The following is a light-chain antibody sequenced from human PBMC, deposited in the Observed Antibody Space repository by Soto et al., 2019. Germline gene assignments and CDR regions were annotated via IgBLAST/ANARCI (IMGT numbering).Light chain of an antibody. J-gene: IGKJ1*01. Sequence: DIQMTQSPSTLSASVGDRVTITCRASQSISSWLAWYQQKPGKAPKLLIYDASSLESGVPWRFSGSGCGTAFTLTISLWQPDDFAAYYRQHDRVYAWTFGLGTQVEMK. V-gene: IGKV1-5*01. CDR1: QSISSW. CDR3: QHDRVYAWT. CDR2: DAS.